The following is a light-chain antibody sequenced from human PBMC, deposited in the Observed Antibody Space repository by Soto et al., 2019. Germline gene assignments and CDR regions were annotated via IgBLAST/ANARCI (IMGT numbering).Light chain of an antibody. CDR1: QSISSW. Sequence: DIQMTQNPSTLSASVGDRVTITCRASQSISSWLAWYQQKPGKAPKLLIYDASSLESGVPSRFSGSGSGTEFTLTISSLQPDDFATYYCQQYNSYSQTFGHGTKVDIK. CDR3: QQYNSYSQT. CDR2: DAS. V-gene: IGKV1-5*01. J-gene: IGKJ1*01.